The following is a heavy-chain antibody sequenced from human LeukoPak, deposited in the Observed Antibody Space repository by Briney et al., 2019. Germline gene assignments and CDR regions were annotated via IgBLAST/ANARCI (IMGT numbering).Heavy chain of an antibody. CDR1: GFTFRIYA. J-gene: IGHJ4*02. V-gene: IGHV3-23*01. D-gene: IGHD1-14*01. CDR3: SKGLQAAGHLAHDN. CDR2: ISGSGGYI. Sequence: GGSLRLSCAASGFTFRIYAMTWVRQAPGKGLEWVSGISGSGGYIYSADSVKGRFTISRDNSKNTVYLQMNSLRVEDTAVYYCSKGLQAAGHLAHDNWGQGALVTVSS.